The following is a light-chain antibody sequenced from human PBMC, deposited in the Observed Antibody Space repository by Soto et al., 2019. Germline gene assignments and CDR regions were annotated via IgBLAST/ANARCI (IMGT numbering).Light chain of an antibody. CDR2: SNN. Sequence: SVLTQPPSASGTPGQRVTISCSGSSSNIGSNSVNWYQQLPGPAPKLLIYSNNQRPSGVPDRFSGSKSGTSASLAISGLQSEDEADYYCAAWDDSLNGPVFGGGTKLTVL. V-gene: IGLV1-44*01. J-gene: IGLJ3*02. CDR3: AAWDDSLNGPV. CDR1: SSNIGSNS.